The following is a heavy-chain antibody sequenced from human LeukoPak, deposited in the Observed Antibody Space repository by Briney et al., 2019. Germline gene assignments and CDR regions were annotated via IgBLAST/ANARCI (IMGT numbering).Heavy chain of an antibody. V-gene: IGHV3-30*04. Sequence: GGSLRLSCAASGFTVSSYAMHWVRQAPGKGLEWVAVISYDGSNKYYADSVKGRFTISRDNSKNTLYLQMNSLRAEDTAVYYCASGIAVAAHGVYWGQGTLVTVSS. CDR3: ASGIAVAAHGVY. CDR1: GFTVSSYA. D-gene: IGHD6-19*01. J-gene: IGHJ4*02. CDR2: ISYDGSNK.